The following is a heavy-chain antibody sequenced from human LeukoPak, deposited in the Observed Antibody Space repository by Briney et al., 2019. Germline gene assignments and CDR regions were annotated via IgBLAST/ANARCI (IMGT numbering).Heavy chain of an antibody. CDR1: GGSISSYY. CDR2: IYYSGST. CDR3: ARAQGYSNYERAWGYCYYGMDV. Sequence: SETLSLTCTVSGGSISSYYWSWIRQPPGKGLEWIGYIYYSGSTNYNPSLKSRVTISVDTSKNQFSLKLSSVTAADTAVYYCARAQGYSNYERAWGYCYYGMDVWGQGTTVTVSS. V-gene: IGHV4-59*01. D-gene: IGHD4-11*01. J-gene: IGHJ6*02.